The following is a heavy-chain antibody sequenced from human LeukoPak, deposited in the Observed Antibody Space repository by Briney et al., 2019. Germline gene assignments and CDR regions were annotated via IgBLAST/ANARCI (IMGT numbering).Heavy chain of an antibody. J-gene: IGHJ4*02. Sequence: SETLSLTCTVSGGSISSSSYYWGWIRQPPGKGLEWIGSIYYSGSTYYNPSLNSRVTISVDTSKIQFSLKLSSVAAAGTAVYYCASLVGLVGYWGQGTLVSVSS. CDR1: GGSISSSSYY. V-gene: IGHV4-39*01. D-gene: IGHD3-10*01. CDR3: ASLVGLVGY. CDR2: IYYSGST.